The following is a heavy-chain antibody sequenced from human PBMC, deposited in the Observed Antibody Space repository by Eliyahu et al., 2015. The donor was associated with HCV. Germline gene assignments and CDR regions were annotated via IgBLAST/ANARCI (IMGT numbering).Heavy chain of an antibody. V-gene: IGHV4-59*01. D-gene: IGHD6-19*01. J-gene: IGHJ5*02. CDR3: ASGGGGIAVTGTGGWFDP. Sequence: QVQLQESGPGLVKPSETLSLTCTVXGGSITXXXXSWIRQPPGKXLEWIGYIHYXGXTNYNPSLKSRVTMSIDTSKNQFSLNLTSVTAADTAMYYCASGGGGIAVTGTGGWFDPWGQGTLVTVSS. CDR1: GGSITXXX. CDR2: IHYXGXT.